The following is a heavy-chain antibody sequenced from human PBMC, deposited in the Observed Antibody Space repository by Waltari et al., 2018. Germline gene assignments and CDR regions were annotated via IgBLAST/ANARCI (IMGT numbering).Heavy chain of an antibody. Sequence: EVQLVESGGGLIQPGGSLRLSCAVSGFNVSRTYMNWVRQAPGKGLEWVSGIYGTGITYYSDSVKGRFTISRDLSRNIVYLQMNNLRAEDTAIFYCATNLGIYSIYYFDFWGQGTLVTVSS. V-gene: IGHV3-53*01. CDR1: GFNVSRTY. CDR3: ATNLGIYSIYYFDF. D-gene: IGHD3-10*01. CDR2: IYGTGIT. J-gene: IGHJ4*02.